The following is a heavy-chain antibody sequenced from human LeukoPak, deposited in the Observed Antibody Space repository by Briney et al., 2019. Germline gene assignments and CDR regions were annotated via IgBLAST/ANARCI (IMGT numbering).Heavy chain of an antibody. V-gene: IGHV3-30*04. CDR2: ISYDGSNK. CDR1: GFTFSSYA. Sequence: GRSLRLSCAASGFTFSSYAMHWVRQAPGKGLEWVAVISYDGSNKYYADSVKGRFTISRDNSKNTLYLQMSSLRAEDTAVYYCARGYSSSCLDYWGQGTLVTVSS. CDR3: ARGYSSSCLDY. D-gene: IGHD6-13*01. J-gene: IGHJ4*02.